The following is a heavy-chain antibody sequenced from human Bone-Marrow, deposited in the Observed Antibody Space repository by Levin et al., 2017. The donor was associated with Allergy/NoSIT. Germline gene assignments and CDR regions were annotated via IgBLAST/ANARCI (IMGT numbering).Heavy chain of an antibody. Sequence: PGGSLRLSCAASGFTFSSYSMNWVRQAPGKGLEWVSYISSSSSTIYYADSVKGRFTISRDNAKNSLYLQMNSLRDEDTAVYYCATTWESGGEERYFDYWGQGTLVTVSS. J-gene: IGHJ4*02. CDR3: ATTWESGGEERYFDY. CDR1: GFTFSSYS. CDR2: ISSSSSTI. V-gene: IGHV3-48*02. D-gene: IGHD3-16*01.